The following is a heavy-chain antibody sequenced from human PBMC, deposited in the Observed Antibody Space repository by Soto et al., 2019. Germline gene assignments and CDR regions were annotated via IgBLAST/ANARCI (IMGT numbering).Heavy chain of an antibody. Sequence: ASVKVSCKAFGGTFISYAFSWVRQAPGQGLEWMGGTIPIFSTTHYAQNFQGRVTITADGSTSTAYMELSSLRSEDTAVYYCAAAVWRGYSEYYYGMDVWGLGTTVTVS. CDR2: TIPIFSTT. CDR3: AAAVWRGYSEYYYGMDV. CDR1: GGTFISYA. V-gene: IGHV1-69*13. J-gene: IGHJ6*02. D-gene: IGHD3-3*01.